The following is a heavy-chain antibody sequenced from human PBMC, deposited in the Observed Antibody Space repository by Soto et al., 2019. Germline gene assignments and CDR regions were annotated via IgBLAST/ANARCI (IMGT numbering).Heavy chain of an antibody. Sequence: EEHLLESGGGLVQPGGSLRLSCAASGFTFSDYAMTWVRQAPGKGLEWVSGISSSGGNTYYADSVKGRFTITRDNSTNTLSLQMDTLSAEDTAVYYCAKDGASSKTWYMWYYALDVWGQGTTVTVSS. J-gene: IGHJ6*02. V-gene: IGHV3-23*01. CDR1: GFTFSDYA. D-gene: IGHD6-13*01. CDR2: ISSSGGNT. CDR3: AKDGASSKTWYMWYYALDV.